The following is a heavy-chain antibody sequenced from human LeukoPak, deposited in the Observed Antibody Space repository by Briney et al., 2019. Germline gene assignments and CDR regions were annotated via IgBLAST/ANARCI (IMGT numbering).Heavy chain of an antibody. CDR3: AKDLDATLYDFWSGETI. D-gene: IGHD3-3*01. J-gene: IGHJ3*02. Sequence: GGSLRLSCAASGFTFSSYGMHWVRQAPGKGLEWVAFIRYDGSNKYYADSVKGRFTISRDNSKNTLYLQMNSLRAEDTAVYYCAKDLDATLYDFWSGETIWGQGTVVTVSS. CDR2: IRYDGSNK. CDR1: GFTFSSYG. V-gene: IGHV3-30*02.